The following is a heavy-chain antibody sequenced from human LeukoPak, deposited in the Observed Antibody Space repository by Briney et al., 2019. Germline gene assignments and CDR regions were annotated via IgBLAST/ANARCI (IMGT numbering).Heavy chain of an antibody. V-gene: IGHV1-69-2*01. J-gene: IGHJ4*02. CDR2: VDPEDGET. Sequence: ASVKISCKVSGYTFTDYYMHWVQQAPGKGLEWMGLVDPEDGETIYAEKFQGRVTITADTSTDTAYMELSSLRSEDTAVYYCARDEYYDILTGYSSLGYWGQGTLVTVSS. CDR1: GYTFTDYY. D-gene: IGHD3-9*01. CDR3: ARDEYYDILTGYSSLGY.